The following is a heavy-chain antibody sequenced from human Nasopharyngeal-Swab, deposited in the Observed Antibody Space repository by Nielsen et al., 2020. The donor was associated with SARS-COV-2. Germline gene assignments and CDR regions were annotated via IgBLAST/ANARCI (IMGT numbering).Heavy chain of an antibody. J-gene: IGHJ6*02. CDR3: ARDGVADPYCYYGMDV. D-gene: IGHD6-19*01. CDR1: GFTFSSYG. Sequence: GESLKISCAASGFTFSSYGMHWVRQAPGKGLEWVAVIWYDGSNKYYADSVKGRFTISRDNSKNTLYLQMNSLRAEDTAVYYCARDGVADPYCYYGMDVWGQGTTVTVSS. V-gene: IGHV3-33*01. CDR2: IWYDGSNK.